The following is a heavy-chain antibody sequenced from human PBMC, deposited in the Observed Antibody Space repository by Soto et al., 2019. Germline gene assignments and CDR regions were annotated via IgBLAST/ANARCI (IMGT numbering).Heavy chain of an antibody. CDR3: AIYHLELFRYDY. D-gene: IGHD2-2*01. CDR2: ISLYNGNT. CDR1: DFSFTSHG. J-gene: IGHJ4*02. Sequence: QIQLVQSGPEVKKPGASMKVSCKAYDFSFTSHGISWVRQAPGQGLEWMGWISLYNGNTNYAQQFQRRVTMTTDTSKSTAYMELRSMRSYDTAMYFCAIYHLELFRYDYWGQGTLVTVSS. V-gene: IGHV1-18*04.